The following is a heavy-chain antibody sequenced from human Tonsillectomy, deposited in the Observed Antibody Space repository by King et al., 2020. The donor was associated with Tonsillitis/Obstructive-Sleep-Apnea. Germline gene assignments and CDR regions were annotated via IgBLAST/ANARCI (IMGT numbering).Heavy chain of an antibody. Sequence: VQLQESGPGLVKPSQTLSLTCAVSGGSIRRGGYYWSWIRHHPGKGLEWIGYIYYSGSTYYNPSFKSRVSISVDTSKNQFSLKLSSVTAADTAVYYCASGSDSAFDYWGQGTLVTVSS. V-gene: IGHV4-31*11. CDR1: GGSIRRGGYY. CDR2: IYYSGST. D-gene: IGHD5-12*01. J-gene: IGHJ4*02. CDR3: ASGSDSAFDY.